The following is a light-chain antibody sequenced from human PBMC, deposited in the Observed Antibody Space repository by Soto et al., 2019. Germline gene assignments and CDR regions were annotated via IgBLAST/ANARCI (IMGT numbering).Light chain of an antibody. V-gene: IGLV1-47*01. Sequence: QSVLTQPPSASGTPGQRVTISCSGSSSSIGSNYVYWYQQFSGTVPKPLIYRNYRRPSGVPDRFSGSKSGTSASLAIRGLRSDDEADYYCAAWDDSLSSWVFGGGTKLTVL. CDR3: AAWDDSLSSWV. CDR2: RNY. CDR1: SSSIGSNY. J-gene: IGLJ3*02.